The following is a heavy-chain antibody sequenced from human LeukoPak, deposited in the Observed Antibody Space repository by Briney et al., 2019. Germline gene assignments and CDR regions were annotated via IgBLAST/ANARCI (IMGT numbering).Heavy chain of an antibody. Sequence: GGSLRLSCAASGFTFSDYYMSWIRQAPGKGLEWVSYISSSSSYTNYADSAKGRFTISRDNAKNSLYLQMNSLRAEDTAVYYCAARRSYDILTGYYLWGQGTLVTVSS. CDR3: AARRSYDILTGYYL. D-gene: IGHD3-9*01. J-gene: IGHJ4*02. CDR1: GFTFSDYY. CDR2: ISSSSSYT. V-gene: IGHV3-11*06.